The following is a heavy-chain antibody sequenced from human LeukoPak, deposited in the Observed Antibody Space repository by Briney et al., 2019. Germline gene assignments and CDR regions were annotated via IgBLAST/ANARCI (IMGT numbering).Heavy chain of an antibody. CDR1: GFTVSSNY. Sequence: GGSLRPSCAASGFTVSSNYMSWVRQAPGKGLEWVSVIYSGGSTYYAASVKGRFTISRDKSKNTLYLRMSSLRAEDTAVYYCARDLGSGSYYQYCAMDVWGQGTPVTVSS. J-gene: IGHJ6*02. V-gene: IGHV3-66*01. CDR3: ARDLGSGSYYQYCAMDV. D-gene: IGHD3-10*01. CDR2: IYSGGST.